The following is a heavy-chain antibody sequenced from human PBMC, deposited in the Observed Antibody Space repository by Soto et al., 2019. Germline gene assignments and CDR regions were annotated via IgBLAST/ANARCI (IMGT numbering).Heavy chain of an antibody. CDR1: GGSISSGDYY. CDR2: IYYSGST. J-gene: IGHJ4*02. D-gene: IGHD3-10*01. V-gene: IGHV4-30-4*01. Sequence: QVQLQESGPGLVKPSQTLSLTCTVSGGSISSGDYYWSWIRQPPGKGLEWIGYIYYSGSTYYNPSLKSRVTISVDTSKNQFSLKLSSVTAADTAVYYCARLYFYGSGSYPYYFDYWGQGTLVTVSS. CDR3: ARLYFYGSGSYPYYFDY.